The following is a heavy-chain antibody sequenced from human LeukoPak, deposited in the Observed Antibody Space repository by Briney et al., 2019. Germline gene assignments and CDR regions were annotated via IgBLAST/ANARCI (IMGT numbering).Heavy chain of an antibody. Sequence: ASVKVSYKASGYTFTSYDINWVRQATGQGLEWMGWMNPNSGNTGYAQKFQGRVTITRNTSISTAYMELSSLRSEDTAVYYCARRGLATRYWFDPWGQGTLVTVSS. V-gene: IGHV1-8*03. J-gene: IGHJ5*02. CDR3: ARRGLATRYWFDP. D-gene: IGHD3-10*01. CDR1: GYTFTSYD. CDR2: MNPNSGNT.